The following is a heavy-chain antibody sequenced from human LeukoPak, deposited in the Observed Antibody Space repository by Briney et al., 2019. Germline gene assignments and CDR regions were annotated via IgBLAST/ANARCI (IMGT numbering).Heavy chain of an antibody. CDR1: GGTFSSYA. V-gene: IGHV1-69*06. J-gene: IGHJ4*02. Sequence: SVKVSCKASGGTFSSYAISWVRQAPGQGLEWMGGIIPIFGTANYAQKFQGRVTITADKSTSTAYMELGSLRSEDTAVYYCASTYSGYDGPRYWGQGTLVTVSS. D-gene: IGHD5-12*01. CDR2: IIPIFGTA. CDR3: ASTYSGYDGPRY.